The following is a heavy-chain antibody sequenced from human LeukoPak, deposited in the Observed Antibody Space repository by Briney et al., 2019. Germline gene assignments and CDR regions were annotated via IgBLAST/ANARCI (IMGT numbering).Heavy chain of an antibody. Sequence: GGSLRLSCAASGFTFDDYGMSWVRQVPGKGLEWVSGINWNGGSTGYADSVKGRFTISRDNAKNSLYLQMSSLRAEDTASYYCAREGYCSVTSCAYAMDVWGQGTTVTVSS. V-gene: IGHV3-20*04. J-gene: IGHJ6*02. CDR1: GFTFDDYG. CDR2: INWNGGST. CDR3: AREGYCSVTSCAYAMDV. D-gene: IGHD2-2*01.